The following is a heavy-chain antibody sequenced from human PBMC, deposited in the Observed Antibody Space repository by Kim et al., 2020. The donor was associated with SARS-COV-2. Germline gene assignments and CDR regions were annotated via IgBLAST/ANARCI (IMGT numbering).Heavy chain of an antibody. Sequence: ADSVQSRFTISRDNSKNTLYLHMNSRRAEDTAVYYCAKGPGGISGSYVYWGQGTLVTVSS. J-gene: IGHJ4*02. CDR3: AKGPGGISGSYVY. V-gene: IGHV3-23*01. D-gene: IGHD3-10*01.